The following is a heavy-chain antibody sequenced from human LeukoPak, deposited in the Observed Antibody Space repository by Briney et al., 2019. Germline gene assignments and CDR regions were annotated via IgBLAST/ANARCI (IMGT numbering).Heavy chain of an antibody. Sequence: GGSLRLSCAASGFTFSSYAMSWVRQAPGKGLEWVSTMTGSGGSTYYADSVKGRFTISRDNSKNTLYLQMNSLRAEDTAVYYCAKGRSSWSAFDYWGQGTLVTVSS. CDR3: AKGRSSWSAFDY. CDR1: GFTFSSYA. CDR2: MTGSGGST. D-gene: IGHD6-13*01. J-gene: IGHJ4*02. V-gene: IGHV3-23*01.